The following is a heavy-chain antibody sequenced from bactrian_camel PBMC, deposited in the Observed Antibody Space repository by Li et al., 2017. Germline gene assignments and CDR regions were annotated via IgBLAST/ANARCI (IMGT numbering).Heavy chain of an antibody. CDR1: GYTYTSLC. J-gene: IGHJ4*01. Sequence: HVQLVESGGGSVQAGGSLRLSCAASGYTYTSLCMAWFHQAPGKEREGVAAIGSDATTTIYADFVKGRFTISKDNAKNVLSLQMRDLKPEDSAMYYCAAGHCAGGYCACSVELYDYVDWGQQGTQVTVS. CDR2: IGSDATTT. D-gene: IGHD2*01. V-gene: IGHV3S26*01.